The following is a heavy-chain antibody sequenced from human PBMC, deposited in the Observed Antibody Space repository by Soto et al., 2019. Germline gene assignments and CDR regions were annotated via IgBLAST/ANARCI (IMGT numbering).Heavy chain of an antibody. J-gene: IGHJ6*03. Sequence: SETLSLTCTVSGGSTSSYYWSWIRQPPGKGLEWIGYIYYSGSTNYNPSLKSRVTISVDTSKNQFSLKLSSVTAADTAVYYCARHLPEYSGYDSAYYYMDVWGKGTTVTVSS. D-gene: IGHD5-12*01. V-gene: IGHV4-59*08. CDR3: ARHLPEYSGYDSAYYYMDV. CDR1: GGSTSSYY. CDR2: IYYSGST.